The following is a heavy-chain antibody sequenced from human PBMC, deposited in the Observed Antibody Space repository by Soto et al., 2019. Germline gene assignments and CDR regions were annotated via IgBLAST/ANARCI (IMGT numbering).Heavy chain of an antibody. CDR2: IYYSGST. D-gene: IGHD6-13*01. V-gene: IGHV4-61*01. Sequence: TSETLSLTCTVSGGSVSSGSYYWSWIRQPPGKGLEWIGYIYYSGSTNYNPSLKSRVTISVDTSENQFSLKLSSVTAADTAVYYCARESESNSTLGMDVWGQGTTVTVSS. CDR3: ARESESNSTLGMDV. J-gene: IGHJ6*02. CDR1: GGSVSSGSYY.